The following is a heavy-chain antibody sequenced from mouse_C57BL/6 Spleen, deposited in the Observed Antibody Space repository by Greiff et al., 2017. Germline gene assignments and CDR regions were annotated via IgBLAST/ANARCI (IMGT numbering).Heavy chain of an antibody. J-gene: IGHJ2*01. Sequence: VQLQQSGAELVKPGASVKISCKASGYALSSDWMNWVKQRPGKGLEWIGQIYPGEGDTNYNGKCKGKATLTADKSSSTAYMQHSSLTSEDSAVYFCARGGTDYFHYWSKRPTHTVSS. CDR2: IYPGEGDT. V-gene: IGHV1-80*01. CDR1: GYALSSDW. CDR3: ARGGTDYFHY. D-gene: IGHD4-1*01.